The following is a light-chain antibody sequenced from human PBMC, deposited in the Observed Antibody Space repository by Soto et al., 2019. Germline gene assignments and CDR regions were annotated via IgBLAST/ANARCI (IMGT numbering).Light chain of an antibody. V-gene: IGKV3-15*01. J-gene: IGKJ2*01. Sequence: EIVMTQSPATLSVSPGERATISCRASQSVSSDLAWYQHKPGQAPRLLIYGGSTRATGIPARFSGSGSGTEFTLTISSLQSEDFAVYYCQQYNTWPLFGQGTKLEIK. CDR2: GGS. CDR1: QSVSSD. CDR3: QQYNTWPL.